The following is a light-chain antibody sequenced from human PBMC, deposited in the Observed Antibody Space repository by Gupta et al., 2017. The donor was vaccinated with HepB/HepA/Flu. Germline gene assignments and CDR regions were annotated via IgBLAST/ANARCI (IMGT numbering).Light chain of an antibody. Sequence: DIQMTQSPSSLSASVGDRVTITCRASQSISSYLNWYQQKPGKAPNLLIYAASSVQSGVPSRFSGSGSGTDFALTISSLQPEDFATYYCQQNYTAPPTFGGGTKVEIK. CDR1: QSISSY. V-gene: IGKV1-39*01. J-gene: IGKJ4*01. CDR2: AAS. CDR3: QQNYTAPPT.